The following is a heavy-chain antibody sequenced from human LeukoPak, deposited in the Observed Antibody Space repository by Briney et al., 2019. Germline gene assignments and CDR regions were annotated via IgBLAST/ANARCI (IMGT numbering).Heavy chain of an antibody. J-gene: IGHJ3*02. CDR2: IIPIFGTA. Sequence: ASVKVSCKASGGTFSSYAISWVRQAPGQGLEWMGGIIPIFGTANYARKFQGRVTITADKSTSTAYMELSSLRSEDTAVYYCARPRKPIPTDAFDIWGQGTMVTVSS. D-gene: IGHD1-14*01. CDR1: GGTFSSYA. V-gene: IGHV1-69*06. CDR3: ARPRKPIPTDAFDI.